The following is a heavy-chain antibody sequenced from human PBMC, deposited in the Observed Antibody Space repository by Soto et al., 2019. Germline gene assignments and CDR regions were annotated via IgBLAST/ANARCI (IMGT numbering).Heavy chain of an antibody. CDR2: VYYSGST. CDR3: ARGSYPYRGYYYMDV. V-gene: IGHV4-59*11. CDR1: GGSFSGRY. D-gene: IGHD3-10*01. J-gene: IGHJ6*03. Sequence: QVQLQESGPGLVKPSETLSLTCSVSGGSFSGRYWSWIRQPPGKGLEWIGYVYYSGSTNYNPSLKSRVTISVDTSKNQFSLKLSSVTAADTAVYYCARGSYPYRGYYYMDVWGKGTTVTVSS.